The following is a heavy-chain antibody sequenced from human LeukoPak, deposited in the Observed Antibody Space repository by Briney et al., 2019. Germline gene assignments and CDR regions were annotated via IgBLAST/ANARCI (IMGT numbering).Heavy chain of an antibody. CDR1: GFTFSSYA. CDR3: ARDLTPYYYYYGMDV. J-gene: IGHJ6*02. D-gene: IGHD2-15*01. Sequence: GGSLRLSCAASGFTFSSYAMHWVRQAPGKGLEWVAVISYDGSNKYYADSVKGRFTISRDNSKNTLYLQMNSLRAEDTVVYYCARDLTPYYYYYGMDVWGQGTTVTVSS. CDR2: ISYDGSNK. V-gene: IGHV3-30-3*01.